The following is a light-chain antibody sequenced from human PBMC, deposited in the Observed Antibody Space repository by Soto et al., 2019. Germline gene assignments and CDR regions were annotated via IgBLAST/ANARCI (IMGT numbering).Light chain of an antibody. CDR2: KAS. CDR1: QSISYW. V-gene: IGKV1-5*03. Sequence: DIQMTQSPSTLSASVGDRVTITCRASQSISYWLAWYQQKPGKAPKLLIYKASSLESGVPSRFSGSGSGTEFTLIISSLQYADFATYYCQQYNGYSYTFGQGTKLENK. CDR3: QQYNGYSYT. J-gene: IGKJ2*01.